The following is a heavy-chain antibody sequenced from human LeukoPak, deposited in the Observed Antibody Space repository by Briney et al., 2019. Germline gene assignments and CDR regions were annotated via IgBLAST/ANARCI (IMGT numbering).Heavy chain of an antibody. CDR2: INPNSGGT. CDR1: GYTFTGYY. Sequence: GASVKVSCKASGYTFTGYYMHWVRQAPGQGLEWMGWINPNSGGTNYAQKFQGRVTMTRDTSISTAYMELSRLRSDDTAVYYCARGYTTYYYDSSGYYIDYWGQGTLVTVSS. CDR3: ARGYTTYYYDSSGYYIDY. D-gene: IGHD3-22*01. V-gene: IGHV1-2*02. J-gene: IGHJ4*02.